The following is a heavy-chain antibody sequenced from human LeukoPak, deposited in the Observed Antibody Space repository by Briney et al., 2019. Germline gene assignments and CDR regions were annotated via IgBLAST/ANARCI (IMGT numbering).Heavy chain of an antibody. CDR3: ARPSGGITIFGVVENWFDP. J-gene: IGHJ5*02. V-gene: IGHV1-2*02. CDR2: INPNSGGT. Sequence: ASVTVSCKASGYTFTGYYTHWVRQAPGQGLEWMGWINPNSGGTNYAQKFQGRVTMTRDTSISTAYMELSRLRSDDTAVYYCARPSGGITIFGVVENWFDPWGQGTLVTVSS. D-gene: IGHD3-3*01. CDR1: GYTFTGYY.